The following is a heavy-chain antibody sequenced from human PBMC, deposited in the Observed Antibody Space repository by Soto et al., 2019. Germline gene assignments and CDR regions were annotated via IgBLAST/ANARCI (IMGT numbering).Heavy chain of an antibody. CDR2: ISADNGNT. Sequence: QAQLVQSGAEVKKPGASVKVSCKAYGYTFYSHSISWVRQAPGQGLEWMGRISADNGNTNYAQKFRGRVTMTTDTSTSTVYMELRNLRSDDTAVYYCARCIQQDYYYGMDVWGQGTTVTVSS. CDR1: GYTFYSHS. CDR3: ARCIQQDYYYGMDV. J-gene: IGHJ6*02. V-gene: IGHV1-18*01. D-gene: IGHD5-18*01.